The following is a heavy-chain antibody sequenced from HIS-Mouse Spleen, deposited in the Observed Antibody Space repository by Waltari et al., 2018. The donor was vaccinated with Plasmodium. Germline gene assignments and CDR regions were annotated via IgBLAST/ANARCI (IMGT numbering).Heavy chain of an antibody. J-gene: IGHJ2*01. CDR3: ASSWYWYFDL. CDR1: GFTVSSNY. CDR2: IYSGGST. Sequence: EVQLVESGGGSIQQGGSLRFSCAASGFTVSSNYMSWVRQAPGKGLEWVSVIYSGGSTYYADSVKGRFTISRDNSKNTLYLQMNSLRAEDTAVYYCASSWYWYFDLWGRGTLVTVSS. D-gene: IGHD6-13*01. V-gene: IGHV3-53*01.